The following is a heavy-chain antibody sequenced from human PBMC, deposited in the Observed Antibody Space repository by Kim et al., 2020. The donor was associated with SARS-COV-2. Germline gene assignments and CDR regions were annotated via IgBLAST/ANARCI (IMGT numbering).Heavy chain of an antibody. CDR1: GFTFSSYA. Sequence: GGSLRLSCAASGFTFSSYAMHWVRQAPGKGLEWVAVISYDGSNKYYADSVKGRFTISRDNSKNTLYLQMNSLRAEDTAVYYCARAAREGNGDYDILTVYLSADFDLWGRGTLVTVSS. CDR2: ISYDGSNK. CDR3: ARAAREGNGDYDILTVYLSADFDL. D-gene: IGHD3-9*01. J-gene: IGHJ2*01. V-gene: IGHV3-30*04.